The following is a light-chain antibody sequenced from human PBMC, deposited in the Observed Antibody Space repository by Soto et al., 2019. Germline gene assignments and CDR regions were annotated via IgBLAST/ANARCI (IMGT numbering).Light chain of an antibody. CDR2: DAS. CDR1: QRVNTC. V-gene: IGKV1-5*01. Sequence: QMTQSPSTLSASVGDRVSITCRASQRVNTCLAWYQQKPGKAPTLLIYDASSLQSGVPSRFSGSGSGTEFTLTISSLQPDDFATYYCQQYQIDWTFGQGTKVEIK. CDR3: QQYQIDWT. J-gene: IGKJ1*01.